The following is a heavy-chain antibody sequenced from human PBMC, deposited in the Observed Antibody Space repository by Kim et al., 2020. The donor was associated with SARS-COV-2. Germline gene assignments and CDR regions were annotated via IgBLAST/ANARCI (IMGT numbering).Heavy chain of an antibody. J-gene: IGHJ5*02. CDR3: ARDPYDFGHGDSWFDP. D-gene: IGHD3-3*01. CDR1: GYTFTSYA. V-gene: IGHV7-4-1*02. CDR2: INTNTGNP. Sequence: ASVKVSCKASGYTFTSYAMNWVRQAPGQGLEWMGWINTNTGNPTYAQGFTGRFVFSLDTSVSTAYLQISSLKAEDTAVYYCARDPYDFGHGDSWFDPWGQGTLVTVSS.